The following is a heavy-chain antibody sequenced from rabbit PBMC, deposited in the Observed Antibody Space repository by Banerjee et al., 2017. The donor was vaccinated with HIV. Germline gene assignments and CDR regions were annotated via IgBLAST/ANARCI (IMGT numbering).Heavy chain of an antibody. Sequence: QQQLVESGGGLVKPGASLTLTCTASGFSFSSNAMCWVRQAPGKGLEWIACIYGGGSDITYYASWAKGRFTGSKTSSTTVTLQMTSLTAADTATYFCAREDGSTSAVALGLWGPGTLVTVS. V-gene: IGHV1S45*01. J-gene: IGHJ4*01. D-gene: IGHD1-1*01. CDR3: AREDGSTSAVALGL. CDR1: GFSFSSNA. CDR2: IYGGGSDIT.